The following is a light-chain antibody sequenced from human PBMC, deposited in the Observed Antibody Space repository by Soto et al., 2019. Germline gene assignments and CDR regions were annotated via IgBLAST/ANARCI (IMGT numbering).Light chain of an antibody. V-gene: IGLV2-8*01. CDR2: EVV. CDR3: KSYAGSNTYV. Sequence: QSALTQPPSASGSPGQSVTISCTGTKNDIGVYDFVSWYQHHPGKAPRLIIYEVVQRPSGVPDRFSGSKSGNTASLTVSGLQAADEADYFCKSYAGSNTYVFGSGTKPIVL. CDR1: KNDIGVYDF. J-gene: IGLJ1*01.